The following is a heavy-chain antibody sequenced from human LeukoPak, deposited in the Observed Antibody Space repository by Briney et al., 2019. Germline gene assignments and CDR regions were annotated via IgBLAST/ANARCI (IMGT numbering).Heavy chain of an antibody. Sequence: SETLSLTCTVSGGSISGYYWNWIRQPPRKGLEWIGSMQYIGSTNYNPSLKSRVTTSINMSKNQFSLRVSSVTAADTAVYYCARESTVGYNYMDVWGKGTTVTVSS. CDR1: GGSISGYY. CDR2: MQYIGST. CDR3: ARESTVGYNYMDV. D-gene: IGHD1-1*01. J-gene: IGHJ6*03. V-gene: IGHV4-59*01.